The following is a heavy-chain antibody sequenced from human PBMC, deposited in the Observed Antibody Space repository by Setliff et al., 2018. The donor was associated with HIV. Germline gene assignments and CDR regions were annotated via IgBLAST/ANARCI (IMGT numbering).Heavy chain of an antibody. CDR2: IFASGSS. Sequence: SETLSLTCTVSGGSISSYCWNWIRQPPGKGLEWIGYIFASGSSLYNPSLQSRVTMSLDTSRDQFSLNLRSVTAADTAVYFCARLIHTGLLYFDFWGLGTLVTVSS. J-gene: IGHJ4*02. CDR3: ARLIHTGLLYFDF. V-gene: IGHV4-4*09. CDR1: GGSISSYC. D-gene: IGHD2-8*02.